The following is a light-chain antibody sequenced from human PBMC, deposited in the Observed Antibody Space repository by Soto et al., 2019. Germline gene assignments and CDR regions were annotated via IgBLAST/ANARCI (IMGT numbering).Light chain of an antibody. J-gene: IGKJ2*01. CDR1: QSVNSH. CDR2: GAS. V-gene: IGKV3-15*01. CDR3: QQYNHWLHGYS. Sequence: EIVMTQSPATLSVSPGERATLSCRASQSVNSHLAWYQQKPGQAPRLLIYGASTRATGIPARFSGSGSGTEFTLTISSLQSEDFAVYCCQQYNHWLHGYSFGQGTKLEIK.